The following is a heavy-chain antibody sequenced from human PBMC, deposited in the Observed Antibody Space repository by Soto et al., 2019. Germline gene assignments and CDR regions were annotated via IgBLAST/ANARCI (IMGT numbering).Heavy chain of an antibody. CDR1: GFSFSSYA. CDR2: ISYDGSKT. CDR3: ARDPDSSSWYLLSY. D-gene: IGHD6-13*01. Sequence: GGSLRLSCAASGFSFSSYAIHWVRQAPGKGLEWVAVISYDGSKTYYADSVKGRFTISRDNSKNTLYLQMDSLRADDTAVYYCARDPDSSSWYLLSYWGQGTLVTVSS. V-gene: IGHV3-30-3*01. J-gene: IGHJ4*02.